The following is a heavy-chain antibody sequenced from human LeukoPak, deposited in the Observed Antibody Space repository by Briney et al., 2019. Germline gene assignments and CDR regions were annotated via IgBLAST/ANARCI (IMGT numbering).Heavy chain of an antibody. CDR1: GFTFSRYA. CDR2: ISGSGGST. V-gene: IGHV3-23*01. J-gene: IGHJ6*01. CDR3: AKHDYVFGMDV. Sequence: GGSLRLSCAASGFTFSRYAMSWVRQAAGKGLEWVSAISGSGGSTYYADSVKGRFTISRDNCKNTLYLQMNRLRAEETAVYYFAKHDYVFGMDVWGQGTTVTVSS.